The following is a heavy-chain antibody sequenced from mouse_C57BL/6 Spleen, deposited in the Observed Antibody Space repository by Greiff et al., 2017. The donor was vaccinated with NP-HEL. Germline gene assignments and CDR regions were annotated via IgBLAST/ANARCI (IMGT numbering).Heavy chain of an antibody. J-gene: IGHJ4*01. CDR2: IDPSDSYT. V-gene: IGHV1-50*01. CDR1: GYTFPSYW. D-gene: IGHD2-1*01. Sequence: QQSCKASGYTFPSYWMQWVKQRPGQGLEWIGEIDPSDSYTNYNQKFKGKATLTVDTSSSTAYMQLSSLTSEDSAVYYCASEGYYAQGYYAMDYWGQGTSVTVSS. CDR3: ASEGYYAQGYYAMDY.